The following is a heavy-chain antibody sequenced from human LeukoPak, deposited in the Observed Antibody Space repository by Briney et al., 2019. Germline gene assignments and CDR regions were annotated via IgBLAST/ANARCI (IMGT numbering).Heavy chain of an antibody. CDR2: IRYDGSNK. CDR1: GFTFSSYG. CDR3: AKAVAPRPDSYYYMDV. D-gene: IGHD6-6*01. J-gene: IGHJ6*03. Sequence: GGSLRLSCAASGFTFSSYGMHWVRQAPGKGLEWVAFIRYDGSNKYYADSVKGRFTISRDNSKNTLYLQMNSLRAEDTAVFYCAKAVAPRPDSYYYMDVWGKGTTVTVSS. V-gene: IGHV3-30*02.